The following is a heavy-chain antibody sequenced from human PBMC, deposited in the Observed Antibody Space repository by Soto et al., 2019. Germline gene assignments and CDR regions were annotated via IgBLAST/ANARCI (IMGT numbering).Heavy chain of an antibody. V-gene: IGHV5-51*01. Sequence: GESLKISCKGSGYSFTSYWIGWVRQMPGKGLEWMGIIYPGDSDTRYSPSFQGQVTISADKSISTAYLQWSSLKASDTAMYFCARHSNIPYDYYGSGSYYYHYYYYMDVWGKGTTVTVSS. CDR2: IYPGDSDT. D-gene: IGHD3-10*01. J-gene: IGHJ6*03. CDR1: GYSFTSYW. CDR3: ARHSNIPYDYYGSGSYYYHYYYYMDV.